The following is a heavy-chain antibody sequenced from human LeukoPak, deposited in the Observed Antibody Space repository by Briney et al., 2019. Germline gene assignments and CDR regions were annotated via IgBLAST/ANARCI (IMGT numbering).Heavy chain of an antibody. D-gene: IGHD6-13*01. CDR2: TSYDGGQN. CDR3: ATDQVAAGDY. Sequence: PGGSLRLSCAASGFTFSNYGMHWVRQAPGKGLEWAAITSYDGGQNSYADFVKGRFTISRDNSKNTLYLQLNSLRPEDTGVYYCATDQVAAGDYWGQGTLVTVSS. CDR1: GFTFSNYG. J-gene: IGHJ4*02. V-gene: IGHV3-30*03.